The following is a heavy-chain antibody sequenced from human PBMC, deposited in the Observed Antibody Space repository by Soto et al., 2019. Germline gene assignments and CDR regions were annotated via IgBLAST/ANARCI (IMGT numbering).Heavy chain of an antibody. J-gene: IGHJ4*02. CDR2: IWYDGSNK. V-gene: IGHV3-33*01. CDR1: GFTFSSYG. CDR3: ARDGSQAFDY. D-gene: IGHD1-1*01. Sequence: QVQLVESGGGVVQPGRSLRLSCAASGFTFSSYGMHWVRQAPGKGLEWVAVIWYDGSNKYYADSVKGRFTISRDNSKNTLDLQMNSLRAEDTAVYYCARDGSQAFDYWGQGTLVTVSS.